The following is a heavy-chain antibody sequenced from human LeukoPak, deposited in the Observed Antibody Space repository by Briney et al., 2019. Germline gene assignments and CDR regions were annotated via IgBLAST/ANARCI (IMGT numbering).Heavy chain of an antibody. D-gene: IGHD5-18*01. V-gene: IGHV1-24*01. CDR3: ATVIGYSYDY. CDR1: RYTLTELS. J-gene: IGHJ4*02. Sequence: ASVKVSCKVSRYTLTELSMHWVRQAPGKGLEWMGGFDPEDGETIYAQKFQGRVTMAEDTSTDTAYMELSSLRSEDTAVYYCATVIGYSYDYWGQGTLVTVSS. CDR2: FDPEDGET.